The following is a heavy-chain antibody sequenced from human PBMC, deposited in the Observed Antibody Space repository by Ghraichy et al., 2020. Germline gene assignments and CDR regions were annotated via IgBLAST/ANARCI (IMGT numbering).Heavy chain of an antibody. CDR3: ARPQGYGDYGWLDP. CDR1: GGSISGHY. CDR2: SYHSGSA. V-gene: IGHV4-59*11. Sequence: SETLSLTCIVSGGSISGHYWSWIRQPPGKGLEWIGYSYHSGSAKYNPSLKSRVTISIETSKNQFSLKLTSVTAADTAVYFCARPQGYGDYGWLDPWGQGTLVTVSS. J-gene: IGHJ5*02. D-gene: IGHD4-17*01.